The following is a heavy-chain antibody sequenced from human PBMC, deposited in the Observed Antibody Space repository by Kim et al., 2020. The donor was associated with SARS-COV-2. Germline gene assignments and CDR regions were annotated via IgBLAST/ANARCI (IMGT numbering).Heavy chain of an antibody. D-gene: IGHD3-10*01. CDR1: GGTFSSYA. V-gene: IGHV1-69*13. CDR2: IIPIFGTA. Sequence: SVKVSCKASGGTFSSYAISWVRQAPGQGLEWMGGIIPIFGTANYAQKFQGRVTITADESTSTAYMELSSLRSEDTAVYYCARSRLLWFGELRAGNYYYYGMDVWGQGTTVTVSS. CDR3: ARSRLLWFGELRAGNYYYYGMDV. J-gene: IGHJ6*02.